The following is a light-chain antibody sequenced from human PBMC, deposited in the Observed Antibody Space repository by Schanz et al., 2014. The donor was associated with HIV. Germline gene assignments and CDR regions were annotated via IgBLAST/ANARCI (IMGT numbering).Light chain of an antibody. CDR2: GAS. Sequence: ETVLTQSPGSLSLSPGDRATLSCRASQSLTTNYLAWYQQKLGQAPRLLIYGASSRATGIPDRFSGSGSGTDFTLTISSLEPEDFAVYYCQQYNDWPPITFGQGTRLEIK. V-gene: IGKV3-20*01. CDR3: QQYNDWPPIT. J-gene: IGKJ5*01. CDR1: QSLTTNY.